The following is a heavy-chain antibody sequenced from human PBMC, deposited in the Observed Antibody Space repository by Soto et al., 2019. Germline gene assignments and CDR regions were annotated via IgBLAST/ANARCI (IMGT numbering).Heavy chain of an antibody. Sequence: GGSLRLSCAASGFTFSSYSMNWVRQAPGKGLEWVSYISSSSSTIYYADSVKGRFTISRDNAKNSLYLQMNSLRAEDTAVYYCAREIGAYGSGSYTNYYYYMDVWGRGTTVTVSS. CDR3: AREIGAYGSGSYTNYYYYMDV. CDR2: ISSSSSTI. V-gene: IGHV3-48*01. CDR1: GFTFSSYS. D-gene: IGHD3-10*01. J-gene: IGHJ6*03.